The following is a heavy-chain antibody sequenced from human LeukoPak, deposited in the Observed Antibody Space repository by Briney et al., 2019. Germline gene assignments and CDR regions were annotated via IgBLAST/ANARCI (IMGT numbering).Heavy chain of an antibody. V-gene: IGHV5-51*01. Sequence: GESLKISCKVSGYSSTTYWIGWVRQMPGKGLEWMGIIYPGDSETRYSPSFQGQVTISADKSISTAYLQWSSLKASDTAMYYCARRHVYNYFFDYWGQGTLVTVSS. D-gene: IGHD5-24*01. CDR1: GYSSTTYW. CDR3: ARRHVYNYFFDY. CDR2: IYPGDSET. J-gene: IGHJ4*02.